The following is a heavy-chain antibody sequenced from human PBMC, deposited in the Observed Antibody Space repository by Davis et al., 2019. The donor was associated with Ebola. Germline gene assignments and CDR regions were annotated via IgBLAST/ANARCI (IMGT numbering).Heavy chain of an antibody. D-gene: IGHD1-14*01. Sequence: GGSLRLSCAASGFTFSSYDMHWVRQATGKGLEWVSAIGTAGDTYYPGSVKGRFTISRENAKNSLYLQMNSLRAGDTAVYYCARALARISPYGMDVWGQGTTVTVSS. CDR2: IGTAGDT. V-gene: IGHV3-13*01. J-gene: IGHJ6*02. CDR1: GFTFSSYD. CDR3: ARALARISPYGMDV.